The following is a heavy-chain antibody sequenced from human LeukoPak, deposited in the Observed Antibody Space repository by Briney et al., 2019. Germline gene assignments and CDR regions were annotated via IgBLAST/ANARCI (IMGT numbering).Heavy chain of an antibody. CDR1: GTSFTSFW. CDR2: IHPGDSDT. V-gene: IGHV5-51*01. CDR3: ARHVGSDDSTGYYSWAYFYMDV. D-gene: IGHD3-22*01. Sequence: GASLKISCKGSGTSFTSFWIGWVRQMPGKGLEWMGIIHPGDSDTRYSQSFKGQVTMSADKSISTAYLQWSSLKASDTAMYYCARHVGSDDSTGYYSWAYFYMDVWGKGTTVTVSS. J-gene: IGHJ6*03.